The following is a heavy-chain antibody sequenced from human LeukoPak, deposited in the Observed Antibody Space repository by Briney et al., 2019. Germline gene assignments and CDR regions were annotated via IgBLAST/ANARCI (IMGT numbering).Heavy chain of an antibody. CDR3: ARFGYVAAVDV. J-gene: IGHJ4*02. CDR2: INPAGSET. D-gene: IGHD2-15*01. V-gene: IGHV3-7*01. Sequence: GGSLRLSCAASGFSFSAHWMTWVRQAPGRGLEWVANINPAGSETYYVDPMKGRFSISRDNAKNLIYLQVNSLRAEDTAVYHCARFGYVAAVDVWGQGTPVTVSS. CDR1: GFSFSAHW.